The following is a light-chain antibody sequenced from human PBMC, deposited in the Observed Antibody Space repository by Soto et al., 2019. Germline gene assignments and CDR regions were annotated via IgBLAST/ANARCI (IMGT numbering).Light chain of an antibody. CDR3: QHYGSSPPT. J-gene: IGKJ1*01. CDR1: QSVSSSY. CDR2: GAS. Sequence: EIVLTQSPGTLSLSPGERATLSCRASQSVSSSYLAWYQQKPGQAPRLLIYGASSRATGVPDRFSGSGSGTDFTLTISRLEPEDFAVYHCQHYGSSPPTFGQGTQVEIK. V-gene: IGKV3-20*01.